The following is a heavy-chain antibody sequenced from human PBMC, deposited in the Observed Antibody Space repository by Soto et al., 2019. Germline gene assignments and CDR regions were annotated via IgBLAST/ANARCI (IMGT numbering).Heavy chain of an antibody. CDR1: GGTFSSYA. V-gene: IGHV1-69*13. D-gene: IGHD6-6*01. CDR3: ARVGGIAARPVYYYYGLDV. J-gene: IGHJ6*02. CDR2: IIPIFGTA. Sequence: SVKVSCKASGGTFSSYAISWVRQAPGQGLEWIGGIIPIFGTANYAQKFQGRVTITADETTRTAYMEMSSLRSEDTAVYYCARVGGIAARPVYYYYGLDVWGQGTTVTVSS.